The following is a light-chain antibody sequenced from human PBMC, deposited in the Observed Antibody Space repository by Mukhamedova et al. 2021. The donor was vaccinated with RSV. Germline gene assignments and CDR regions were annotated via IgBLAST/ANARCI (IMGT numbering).Light chain of an antibody. V-gene: IGKV1-5*03. CDR2: KAS. Sequence: WYQRRVHGKAPKLLIYKASNLQSGVPSRFSGRGSGTEFTLTISSLQPDDCATYYCQQYSDYSPYTFGQGTKVEIK. J-gene: IGKJ2*01. CDR3: QQYSDYSPYT.